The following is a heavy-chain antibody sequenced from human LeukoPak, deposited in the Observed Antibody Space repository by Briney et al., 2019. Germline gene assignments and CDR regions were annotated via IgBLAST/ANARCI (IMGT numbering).Heavy chain of an antibody. CDR1: GGSFSGYY. V-gene: IGHV4-34*01. D-gene: IGHD3-10*01. J-gene: IGHJ4*02. CDR2: INHSGST. CDR3: ARHPLWFGELRYDY. Sequence: PSETLSLTCAVYGGSFSGYYWSWIRQPPGKGLEWIGEINHSGSTNYNPSLKSRVTISVDTSKNQFSLKLSSVTAADTAVYYCARHPLWFGELRYDYWGQGTLVTVSS.